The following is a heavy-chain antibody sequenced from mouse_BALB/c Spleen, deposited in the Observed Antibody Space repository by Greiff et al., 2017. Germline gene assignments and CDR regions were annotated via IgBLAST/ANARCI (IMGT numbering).Heavy chain of an antibody. Sequence: VHVKQSGPELVKPGASVKMSCKASGYTFTSYVMHWVKQKPGQGLEWIGYINPYNDGTKYNEKFKGKATLTSDKSSSTAYMELSSLTSEDSAVYYCARGNYDYDGFAYWGQGTLVTVSA. D-gene: IGHD2-4*01. V-gene: IGHV1-14*01. CDR2: INPYNDGT. CDR1: GYTFTSYV. CDR3: ARGNYDYDGFAY. J-gene: IGHJ3*01.